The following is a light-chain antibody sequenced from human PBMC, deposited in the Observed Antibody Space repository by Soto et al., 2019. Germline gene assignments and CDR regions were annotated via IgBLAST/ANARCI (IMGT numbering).Light chain of an antibody. V-gene: IGKV3-15*01. CDR1: QSVSSN. J-gene: IGKJ4*01. Sequence: EIMMTQSPGTLSVSPGERAIFSCRASQSVSSNLAWYQQKPGQPPRLLIYGASTRATGIPARFSGSGSGTEFTLTISSLLSEDFATYYCQQYNNWPLTFGGGTKVEIK. CDR3: QQYNNWPLT. CDR2: GAS.